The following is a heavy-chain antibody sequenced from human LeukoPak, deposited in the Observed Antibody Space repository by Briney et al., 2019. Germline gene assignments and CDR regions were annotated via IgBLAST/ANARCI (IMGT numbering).Heavy chain of an antibody. Sequence: PGGSLRLSCAASGFTFSSYAMSWVRQAPGKGLEWVSAISGGGGSTYYADSVKGRFTISRDNSKNTLYLQMNSLRAEDTAVYYCAKDPAVAGLFDYWGQGTLVTVSS. CDR2: ISGGGGST. CDR1: GFTFSSYA. CDR3: AKDPAVAGLFDY. D-gene: IGHD6-19*01. V-gene: IGHV3-23*01. J-gene: IGHJ4*02.